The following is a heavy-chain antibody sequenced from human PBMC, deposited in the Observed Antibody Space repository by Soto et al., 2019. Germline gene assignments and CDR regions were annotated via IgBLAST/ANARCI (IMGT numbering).Heavy chain of an antibody. Sequence: PSETLSLTCAVYGGSFSGYYWSWIRQPPGKGLEWIGEINHSGSTNYNPSLKSRVTISVDTSKNQFSLKLSSVTAADTAVYYCARNLGYCSGGSCYSGDYDYWGQGTLVTVSS. J-gene: IGHJ4*02. CDR3: ARNLGYCSGGSCYSGDYDY. CDR2: INHSGST. V-gene: IGHV4-34*01. CDR1: GGSFSGYY. D-gene: IGHD2-15*01.